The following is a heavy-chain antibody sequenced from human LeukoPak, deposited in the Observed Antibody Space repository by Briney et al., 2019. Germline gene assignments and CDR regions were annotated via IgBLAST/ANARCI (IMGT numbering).Heavy chain of an antibody. V-gene: IGHV4-59*11. CDR3: ARNRFQLSGAYWFDP. CDR2: VSDTGIT. D-gene: IGHD2/OR15-2a*01. J-gene: IGHJ5*02. CDR1: NYSISNSLY. Sequence: SGPLSLTCSGSNYSISNSLYWGWLRQPPGKGLEWIGYVSDTGITNSNPSLKSRVTFSIDTSKGQFYLKLRSVTAADTALYFCARNRFQLSGAYWFDPWGRGTLVTVSS.